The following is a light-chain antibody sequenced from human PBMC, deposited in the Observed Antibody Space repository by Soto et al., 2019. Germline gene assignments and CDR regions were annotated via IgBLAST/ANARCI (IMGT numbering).Light chain of an antibody. V-gene: IGKV3-15*01. CDR3: QQYNDWPLT. CDR2: GAS. CDR1: QSITSN. J-gene: IGKJ1*01. Sequence: EIVMTQSPATLSVSPGERATLSCRASQSITSNLAWYQQKFGQAPRLLIYGASTRATGIPARFSGSGSGTEFTLTISSLQSEDFAVYYCQQYNDWPLTFGQGTKVEIK.